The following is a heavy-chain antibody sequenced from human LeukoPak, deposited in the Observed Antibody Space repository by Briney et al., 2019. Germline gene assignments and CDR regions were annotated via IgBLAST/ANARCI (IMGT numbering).Heavy chain of an antibody. CDR2: ISGSGGST. V-gene: IGHV3-23*01. CDR3: AKKDSASYHFDY. Sequence: TGGSLRLSCAASAFTFSSYAMSWVRLAPGKGLEWVSGISGSGGSTYYADSVKGRFTISRDNSKNTLYLQMNSLRADDTAVYYCAKKDSASYHFDYWGQGTLVTVSS. CDR1: AFTFSSYA. J-gene: IGHJ4*02. D-gene: IGHD1-26*01.